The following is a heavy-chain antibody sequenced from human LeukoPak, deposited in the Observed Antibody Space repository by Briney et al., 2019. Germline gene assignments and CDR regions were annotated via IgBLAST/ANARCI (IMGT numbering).Heavy chain of an antibody. J-gene: IGHJ4*02. CDR1: GYSISSGYF. V-gene: IGHV4-61*05. CDR2: IYYSGST. Sequence: SETLSLTCTVSGYSISSGYFWGWIRQPPGKGLEWIGYIYYSGSTNYNPSLKSRVTISVDTSKNQFSLKLSSVTAADTAVYYCATLPAVAGTFDYWGQGTLVTVSS. D-gene: IGHD6-19*01. CDR3: ATLPAVAGTFDY.